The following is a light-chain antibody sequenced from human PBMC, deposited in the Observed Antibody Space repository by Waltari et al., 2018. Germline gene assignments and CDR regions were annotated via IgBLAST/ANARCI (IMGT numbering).Light chain of an antibody. CDR2: KAS. J-gene: IGKJ1*01. V-gene: IGKV1-5*03. Sequence: DIQMTQSPSTLSASVGDRFTLTCRASQSLKNWLAWYQQKPGKPPKLLIYKASTLEKGVPSRFSGSGSGAEFTLTISSLQPDDVATYYCQQYDGNSRTFGQGTKVEIK. CDR1: QSLKNW. CDR3: QQYDGNSRT.